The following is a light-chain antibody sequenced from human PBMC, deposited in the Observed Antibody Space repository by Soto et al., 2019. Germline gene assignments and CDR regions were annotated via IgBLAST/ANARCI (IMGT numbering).Light chain of an antibody. CDR3: QQYNNWPPFT. CDR2: DAA. Sequence: EIVMTQSPATLSVSPGERASLSCRASQSVGSKLAWYQHKPGQAPRLLIYDAATRATGFPARFSGSGSGTEFTLTISSLQPEDFAVYYCQQYNNWPPFTFGPGNKVHSK. V-gene: IGKV3-15*01. CDR1: QSVGSK. J-gene: IGKJ3*01.